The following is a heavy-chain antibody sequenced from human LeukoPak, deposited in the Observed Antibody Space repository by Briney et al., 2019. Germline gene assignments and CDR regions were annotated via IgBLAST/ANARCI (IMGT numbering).Heavy chain of an antibody. D-gene: IGHD6-6*01. J-gene: IGHJ6*03. Sequence: GASVKVSCKASGYTFTSYDINWLRQATGQGLEWVGWMNPNSGNTGYAQKFQGRVTMTRNTSISTAYMELSSLRSEDTAVYYCAVSTFIEYSSSWYYYYYMDVWGKGTTVTVSS. CDR3: AVSTFIEYSSSWYYYYYMDV. CDR2: MNPNSGNT. V-gene: IGHV1-8*01. CDR1: GYTFTSYD.